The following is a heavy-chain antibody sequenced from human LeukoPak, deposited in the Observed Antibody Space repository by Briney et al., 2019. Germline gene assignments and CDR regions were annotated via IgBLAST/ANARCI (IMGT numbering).Heavy chain of an antibody. CDR1: GFSISSNY. Sequence: GGSLRLSCVASGFSISSNYMSWVRQAPGKGLEWVAFIRYDGSNKYYADSVKGRFTISRDNSKNTLYLQMNSLRAEDTAVYYCAKDLPNWGSGGDYWGQGTPVTVSS. D-gene: IGHD7-27*01. J-gene: IGHJ4*02. V-gene: IGHV3-30*02. CDR2: IRYDGSNK. CDR3: AKDLPNWGSGGDY.